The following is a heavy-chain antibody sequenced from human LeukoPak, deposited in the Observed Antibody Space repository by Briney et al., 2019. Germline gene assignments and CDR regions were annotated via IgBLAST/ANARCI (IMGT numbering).Heavy chain of an antibody. CDR1: GFTVSSNY. CDR2: IYSGGST. Sequence: GSLRLSCAASGFTVSSNYMSWVRQAPGKGLEWVSVIYSGGSTYYADSVKGRFTISRDNAKNSLYLQMNSLRAEDTAVYYCARTFYGYLIDYWGQGNLVTVSS. CDR3: ARTFYGYLIDY. V-gene: IGHV3-53*01. D-gene: IGHD2/OR15-2a*01. J-gene: IGHJ4*02.